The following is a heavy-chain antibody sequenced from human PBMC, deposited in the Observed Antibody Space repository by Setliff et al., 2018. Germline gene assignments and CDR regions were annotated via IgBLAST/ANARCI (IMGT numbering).Heavy chain of an antibody. Sequence: SETLSLTCTVSGFSINSGTHFWGWIRQPPGKGLEWIGHIYYIMTTSFNPSLKSRVTMSVDTSKNQFSLKLTSVTAADTAIYYCARDTSSDWAAWFDPWSQGILVTVSS. D-gene: IGHD3-22*01. CDR2: IYYIMTT. CDR3: ARDTSSDWAAWFDP. J-gene: IGHJ5*02. CDR1: GFSINSGTHF. V-gene: IGHV4-39*07.